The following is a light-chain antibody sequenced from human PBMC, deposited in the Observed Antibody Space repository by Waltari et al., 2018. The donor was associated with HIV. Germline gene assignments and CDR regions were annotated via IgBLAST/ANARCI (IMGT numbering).Light chain of an antibody. Sequence: EVVMTQSPGTLSVSPGERATLSCRASQSISSNLAWYQQKPGQAPRLLLYEASTGATGVPARFIGSGFGTDFTLIITSLQFEDVAVYYCQQYNNWPDTFGQGTKLEIK. CDR3: QQYNNWPDT. CDR2: EAS. V-gene: IGKV3-15*01. J-gene: IGKJ2*01. CDR1: QSISSN.